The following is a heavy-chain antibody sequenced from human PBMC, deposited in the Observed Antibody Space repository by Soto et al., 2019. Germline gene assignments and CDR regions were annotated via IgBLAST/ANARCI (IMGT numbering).Heavy chain of an antibody. CDR2: INGYNGNT. D-gene: IGHD3-16*01. V-gene: IGHV1-18*01. CDR1: GYTFTSYG. Sequence: QVQLVQSGAEVKKPGASVKVSCKASGYTFTSYGISWVRQAPGQGLEWMGWINGYNGNTNHAQKLQGRVTMSTDTSTSPAYMEWRSLRSDDSAVYYCARMGDVPYYYYGMDVWGQGTTVTVSS. J-gene: IGHJ6*02. CDR3: ARMGDVPYYYYGMDV.